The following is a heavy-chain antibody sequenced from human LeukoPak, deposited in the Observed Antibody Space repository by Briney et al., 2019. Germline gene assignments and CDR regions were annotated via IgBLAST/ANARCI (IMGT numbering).Heavy chain of an antibody. CDR1: GITLSNYG. D-gene: IGHD3-10*01. V-gene: IGHV3-23*01. J-gene: IGHJ4*02. CDR3: AKRGVVIRVFLVGFHKEAYYFDS. CDR2: ISGSGGET. Sequence: GGSLRLSCAVSGITLSNYGMSWVRQAPGKGLEWVAGISGSGGETNYADSVKGRFTISRDNPKNTLYLQMSSLRVEDTAVYFCAKRGVVIRVFLVGFHKEAYYFDSWGQGALVTVSS.